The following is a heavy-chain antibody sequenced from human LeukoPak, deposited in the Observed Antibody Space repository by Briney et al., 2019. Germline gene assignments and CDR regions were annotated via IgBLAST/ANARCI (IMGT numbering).Heavy chain of an antibody. CDR3: ASSILLWFGELSGWFDP. Sequence: PSETLSLTCTVSGESISGFYWTWIRQPPGKGLEWIGSIYYSGSTYYNPPLKSRVTISVDTSKNQFSLKLSSVTAADTAVYYCASSILLWFGELSGWFDPWGQGTLVTVSS. J-gene: IGHJ5*02. CDR2: IYYSGST. V-gene: IGHV4-39*07. CDR1: GESISGFY. D-gene: IGHD3-10*01.